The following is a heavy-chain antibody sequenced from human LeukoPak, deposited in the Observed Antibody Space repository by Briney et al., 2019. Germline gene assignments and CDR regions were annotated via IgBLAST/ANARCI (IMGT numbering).Heavy chain of an antibody. CDR3: AKDPNGDYIGAFDF. J-gene: IGHJ3*01. Sequence: GGSLRLSCAASGLTFSSYAMMWLRQAPGKGLEWVSAIIGNGGWALYADSVKGRFTISRDNTKNTLYLQMSSLRAEDTAVYYCAKDPNGDYIGAFDFWGQGIVVTVSS. CDR2: IIGNGGWA. D-gene: IGHD4-17*01. CDR1: GLTFSSYA. V-gene: IGHV3-23*01.